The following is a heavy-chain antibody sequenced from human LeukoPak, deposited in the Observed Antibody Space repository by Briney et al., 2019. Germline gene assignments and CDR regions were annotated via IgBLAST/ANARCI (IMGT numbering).Heavy chain of an antibody. CDR1: GFTVSSIY. Sequence: SGGSLRLSCAASGFTVSSIYMSWVRQAPGKGLEWVSVIYSGGSTYYADSVKGRFTISRDNSKNTLYLQMNSLRAEDTAVYYCARVVGSGSYPIDWFDPWGQGTLVTVSS. D-gene: IGHD3-10*01. J-gene: IGHJ5*02. CDR3: ARVVGSGSYPIDWFDP. V-gene: IGHV3-53*01. CDR2: IYSGGST.